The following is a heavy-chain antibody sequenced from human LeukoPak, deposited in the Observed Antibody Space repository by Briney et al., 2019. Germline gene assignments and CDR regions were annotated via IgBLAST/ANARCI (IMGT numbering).Heavy chain of an antibody. CDR3: ARHGELGDSFDI. V-gene: IGHV4-39*01. Sequence: SETLSLTCTVSGGSISSGYYYWGCIRQPPGKGLEWVGSIYPSGGTYYNPSLKSRITISVDTSKNQFSLKLRSVTAVDTAVYYCARHGELGDSFDIWGQGTMVTVSS. CDR1: GGSISSGYYY. J-gene: IGHJ3*02. D-gene: IGHD1-7*01. CDR2: IYPSGGT.